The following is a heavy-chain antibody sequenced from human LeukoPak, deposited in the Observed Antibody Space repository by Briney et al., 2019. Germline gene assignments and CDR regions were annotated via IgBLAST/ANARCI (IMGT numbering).Heavy chain of an antibody. CDR2: TSPDNGGT. D-gene: IGHD3-16*01. V-gene: IGHV1-2*02. Sequence: ASMKVSCKAFGYTFGAYFMHWVRQAPGQGLEWMGWTSPDNGGTRYAQRFQDRVTMTRDTSITTAYMELSSLKSDDTAVYYCARAGAMIASDYYYYMDVWGNGTTVTVSS. CDR1: GYTFGAYF. CDR3: ARAGAMIASDYYYYMDV. J-gene: IGHJ6*03.